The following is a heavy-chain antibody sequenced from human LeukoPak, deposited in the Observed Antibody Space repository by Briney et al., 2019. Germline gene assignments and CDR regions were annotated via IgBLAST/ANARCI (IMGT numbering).Heavy chain of an antibody. V-gene: IGHV4-34*01. CDR1: GGSFSGYY. CDR3: ARGRGHNYYDSSGYYYYFDY. D-gene: IGHD3-22*01. Sequence: SGTLSLTCAVYGGSFSGYYWSWIRQPPGKGLEWIGEINHSGSTNYNPSLKSRVTISVDTSKNQFSLKLSSVTAADTAVYYCARGRGHNYYDSSGYYYYFDYWGQGTLVTVSS. J-gene: IGHJ4*02. CDR2: INHSGST.